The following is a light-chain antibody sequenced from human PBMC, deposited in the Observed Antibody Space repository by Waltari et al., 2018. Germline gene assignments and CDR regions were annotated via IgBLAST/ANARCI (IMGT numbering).Light chain of an antibody. Sequence: DIQMTQSPSTLSASVGDRVTITCRASQTISSWLAWYQQTPGKPPKLLIYKASSLESGVPSTFSGSGSGTEFTLTISSLQPDDFATYYCQQYHGDSPTFGQGTRVEIK. CDR2: KAS. CDR1: QTISSW. V-gene: IGKV1-5*03. CDR3: QQYHGDSPT. J-gene: IGKJ1*01.